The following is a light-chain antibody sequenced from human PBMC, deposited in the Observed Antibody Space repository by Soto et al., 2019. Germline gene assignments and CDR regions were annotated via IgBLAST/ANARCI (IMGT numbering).Light chain of an antibody. CDR3: QQSYSTLVT. V-gene: IGKV1-39*01. Sequence: DIQMTQSPSSLSASVGDRVTITCRASQSITSYLNWYQQKPGKAPKLPIYAASSLQSGVPSRFSGRGSRTDFTLAISSLQPEDFATYYCQQSYSTLVTFGRGTKVEIK. CDR2: AAS. J-gene: IGKJ1*01. CDR1: QSITSY.